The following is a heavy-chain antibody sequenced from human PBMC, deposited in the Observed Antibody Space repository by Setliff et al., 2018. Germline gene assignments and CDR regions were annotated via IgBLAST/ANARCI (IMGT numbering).Heavy chain of an antibody. CDR3: ARRDEYLQFREFFDF. CDR1: GVSISDGHF. D-gene: IGHD3-10*01. J-gene: IGHJ4*02. Sequence: TSETLSLTCAVSGVSISDGHFWGWIRQPPGKGLEWIGSIDRTGNRYYNSPLRSRVTLSIDMSRNEFSLELRSMTAADTAMYYCARRDEYLQFREFFDFWGQGILGTSPQ. V-gene: IGHV4-38-2*01. CDR2: IDRTGNR.